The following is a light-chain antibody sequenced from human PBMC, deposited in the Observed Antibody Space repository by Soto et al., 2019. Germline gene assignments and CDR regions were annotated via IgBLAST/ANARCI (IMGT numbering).Light chain of an antibody. CDR3: QQGYSTLPYT. Sequence: DIQMTQSPSSLSASVGDRVTITCRASQIIRTYLNWYQQKPGKAPKLLVHSASTLHSGVSSRFSGSGSGTTFALTINNLQPDDYATYFCQQGYSTLPYTFGRGTKV. J-gene: IGKJ2*01. CDR1: QIIRTY. CDR2: SAS. V-gene: IGKV1-39*01.